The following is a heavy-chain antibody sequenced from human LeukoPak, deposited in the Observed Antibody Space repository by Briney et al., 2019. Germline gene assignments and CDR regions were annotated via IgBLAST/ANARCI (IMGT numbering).Heavy chain of an antibody. D-gene: IGHD2-15*01. V-gene: IGHV3-11*01. Sequence: GESLRLSCAASGFTFSDYYMSWIRQAPGKGLEWVSYISSSGSTIFYADSVKGRFTISRDNAKNSLYLQMNSLRAEDTAVYYCARVVYCSGGSCQVFAFDIWGQGTMVTVSS. CDR3: ARVVYCSGGSCQVFAFDI. J-gene: IGHJ3*02. CDR1: GFTFSDYY. CDR2: ISSSGSTI.